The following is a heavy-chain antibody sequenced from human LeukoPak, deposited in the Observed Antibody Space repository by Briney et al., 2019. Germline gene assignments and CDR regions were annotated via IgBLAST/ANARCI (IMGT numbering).Heavy chain of an antibody. CDR2: MKGDGSPT. Sequence: GGSLRLSCAASGFSFGNFWMTWVRQAPGRGLQWVASMKGDGSPTYYVDSVKGRFIISRDNARNSLYLQMNSLRAEDTAVYYCARLFGGVTTFDYWGQGALVTVSS. J-gene: IGHJ4*02. D-gene: IGHD2-8*02. CDR1: GFSFGNFW. V-gene: IGHV3-7*01. CDR3: ARLFGGVTTFDY.